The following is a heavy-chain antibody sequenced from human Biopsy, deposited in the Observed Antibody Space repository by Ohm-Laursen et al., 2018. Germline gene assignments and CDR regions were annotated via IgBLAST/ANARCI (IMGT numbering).Heavy chain of an antibody. Sequence: GTLSLTCAVFGKTFSDYQWSWIRQPPGKGLEWIGQINQAGTTNYNPSPKSRVSISADASKYEFSLRLTSVTAADTAVYLCGNEVHGRDYWGLGAQVTVSS. CDR2: INQAGTT. CDR1: GKTFSDYQ. V-gene: IGHV4-34*08. CDR3: GNEVHGRDY. D-gene: IGHD2-15*01. J-gene: IGHJ4*02.